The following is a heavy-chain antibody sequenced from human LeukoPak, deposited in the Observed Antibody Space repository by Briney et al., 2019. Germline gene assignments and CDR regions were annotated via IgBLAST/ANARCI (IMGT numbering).Heavy chain of an antibody. Sequence: GGSLRLSCAASGFTFSTYWMNWVRQAPGKGLEWVANINQDGSEKYYVDSVKGRFTISRDNAKNSLYLQMNSLGAEDTAVYYCARKPAYYYDSSGYFGWFDPWGQGTLVTVSS. CDR1: GFTFSTYW. V-gene: IGHV3-7*01. J-gene: IGHJ5*02. D-gene: IGHD3-22*01. CDR3: ARKPAYYYDSSGYFGWFDP. CDR2: INQDGSEK.